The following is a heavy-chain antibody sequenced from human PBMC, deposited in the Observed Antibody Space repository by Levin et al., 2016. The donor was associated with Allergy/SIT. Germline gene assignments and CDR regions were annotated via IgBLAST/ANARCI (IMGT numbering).Heavy chain of an antibody. D-gene: IGHD1-1*01. CDR3: ARQRISAHYWDAFDL. Sequence: GESLKISCAASGFTFSTSAMSWVRQAPGKGLEWVSGISGRGDFTYDADSVKGRFTISRDNSKNTLYLQMNSLTTEDTAVYYCARQRISAHYWDAFDLWGQGTLVTVSS. J-gene: IGHJ4*02. CDR2: ISGRGDFT. CDR1: GFTFSTSA. V-gene: IGHV3-23*01.